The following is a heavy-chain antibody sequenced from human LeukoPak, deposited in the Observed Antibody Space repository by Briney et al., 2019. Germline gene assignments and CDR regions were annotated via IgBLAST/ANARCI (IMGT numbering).Heavy chain of an antibody. CDR3: AKGIYSSGWSYFDY. Sequence: GGSLRLSCAASGFTFSNSAMSWVRQAPGKGLEWVPTLSGSGITTYYADSVKGRFTISRDNSKNTLYLQMNSLRAEDTAVYYCAKGIYSSGWSYFDYWDHGTLVTVSS. D-gene: IGHD6-19*01. V-gene: IGHV3-23*01. CDR2: LSGSGITT. CDR1: GFTFSNSA. J-gene: IGHJ4*01.